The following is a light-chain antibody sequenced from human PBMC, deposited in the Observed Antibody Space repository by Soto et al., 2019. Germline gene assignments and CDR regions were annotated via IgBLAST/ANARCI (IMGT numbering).Light chain of an antibody. J-gene: IGKJ1*01. CDR3: QHYNSSSEA. CDR2: GAS. CDR1: QSVSNNY. Sequence: EMVLTQSPGTLSLSPGERATLCCRASQSVSNNYLAWYQQKPGQAPRLLIYGASNRATGIPARFSGSGPGTDFTLTISSLQPDDFATYYCQHYNSSSEAFGQGTKVDI. V-gene: IGKV3-20*01.